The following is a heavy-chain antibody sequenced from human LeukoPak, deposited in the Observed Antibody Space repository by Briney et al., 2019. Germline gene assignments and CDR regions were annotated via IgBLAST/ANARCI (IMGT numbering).Heavy chain of an antibody. V-gene: IGHV3-33*01. CDR1: GFTFSSYG. D-gene: IGHD5-12*01. J-gene: IGHJ5*02. CDR3: ARAPIVATITSFDP. CDR2: IWYDGSNK. Sequence: GGSLRLSCAASGFTFSSYGMHWVRQAPGKGLEWVAVIWYDGSNKYYADSVKGRFTISRDNSKNTLYLQMNSLRAEDTAVYYCARAPIVATITSFDPWGQGTLVTVSS.